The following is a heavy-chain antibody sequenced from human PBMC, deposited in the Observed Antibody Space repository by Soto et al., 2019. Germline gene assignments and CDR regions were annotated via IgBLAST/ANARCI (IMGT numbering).Heavy chain of an antibody. Sequence: QVQLVQSGAEVRKPGASVKVSCKASGYTFNTYDINWVRQAPGQGPEWMGRVSPSSGNTGYAQKFQGRLTMTRNTSISTAYMELSSLTSEYTAVYYCASWAGYSKWGQGTLVIVSS. CDR1: GYTFNTYD. J-gene: IGHJ4*02. CDR3: ASWAGYSK. D-gene: IGHD3-9*01. V-gene: IGHV1-8*01. CDR2: VSPSSGNT.